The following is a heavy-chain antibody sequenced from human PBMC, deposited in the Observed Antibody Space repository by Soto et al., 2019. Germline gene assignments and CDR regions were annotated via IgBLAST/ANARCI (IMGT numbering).Heavy chain of an antibody. Sequence: SETLSLTCAVYSGSFSGYYWSWIRQSPGKGLEWIGEIDHTGSPNYNPSLKSRVTIPVDTSKNQFSLKLSSVTAADTAVYYCARQAVGYCSGGSCYYGMDVWGQGTTVTVSS. V-gene: IGHV4-34*01. CDR1: SGSFSGYY. D-gene: IGHD2-15*01. CDR2: IDHTGSP. CDR3: ARQAVGYCSGGSCYYGMDV. J-gene: IGHJ6*02.